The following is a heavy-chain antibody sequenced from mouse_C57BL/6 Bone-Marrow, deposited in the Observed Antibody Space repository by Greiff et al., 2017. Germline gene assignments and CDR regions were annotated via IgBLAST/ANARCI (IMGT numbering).Heavy chain of an antibody. CDR3: TTAVYDDDHLTLAY. CDR1: GFTIQDDY. J-gene: IGHJ3*01. D-gene: IGHD2-4*01. V-gene: IGHV14-4*01. Sequence: VQLQQSGAELVRPGASVKLSCTASGFTIQDDYMHWVQQRPEQGLEWIVRIYPENGDTEYASKFPGKATLTADTSSNTAYLQLSSLTSEDTAVYYCTTAVYDDDHLTLAYWGQGTLVTVSA. CDR2: IYPENGDT.